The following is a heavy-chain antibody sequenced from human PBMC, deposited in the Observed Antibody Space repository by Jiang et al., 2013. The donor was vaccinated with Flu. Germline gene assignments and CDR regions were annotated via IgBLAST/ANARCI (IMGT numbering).Heavy chain of an antibody. J-gene: IGHJ3*02. D-gene: IGHD3-22*01. V-gene: IGHV3-20*04. CDR3: ARDSSGYRAFDI. CDR1: GFTFDDYG. Sequence: RLPCAASGFTFDDYGMSWVRQAPGKGLEWVSGINWNGGSTGYADSVKGRFTISRDNAKNSLYLQMNSLRAEDTALYYCARDSSGYRAFDIWGQGTMVTVSS. CDR2: INWNGGST.